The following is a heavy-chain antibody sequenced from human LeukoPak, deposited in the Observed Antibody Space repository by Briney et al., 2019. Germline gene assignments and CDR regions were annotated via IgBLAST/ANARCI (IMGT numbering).Heavy chain of an antibody. CDR2: ISSSSSYI. V-gene: IGHV3-21*01. D-gene: IGHD2-15*01. CDR1: GFTFSSYS. CDR3: ARVGVVVVAATRYYYYGMDV. J-gene: IGHJ6*04. Sequence: PGGSLRLSCAASGFTFSSYSMNWVRQAPGKALEWVSSISSSSSYIYYADSVKGRFTISRDNAKNSLYLQMNSLRAEDTAVYYCARVGVVVVAATRYYYYGMDVWGKGTTVTVSS.